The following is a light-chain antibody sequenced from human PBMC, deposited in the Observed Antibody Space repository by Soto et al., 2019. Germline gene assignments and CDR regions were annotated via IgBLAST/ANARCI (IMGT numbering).Light chain of an antibody. Sequence: QSVLTQPSSVSGAPGQRVTISCTGSSSNIGAGYDVHWYQQLPGTAPKLLIYGNSNRPSGVPDRFSGSKSGTSASLAITGLQAEDEADYYCQSYNSSSDVVFGGGTQLTVL. CDR2: GNS. CDR1: SSNIGAGYD. J-gene: IGLJ2*01. CDR3: QSYNSSSDVV. V-gene: IGLV1-40*01.